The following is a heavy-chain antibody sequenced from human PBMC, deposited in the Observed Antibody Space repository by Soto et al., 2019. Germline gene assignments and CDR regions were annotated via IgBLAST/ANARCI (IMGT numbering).Heavy chain of an antibody. D-gene: IGHD3-22*01. CDR3: AREGYYDSSGYSDFDY. Sequence: QVQLQESGPGLVKPSETLSLTCTVSGGSISSYYWSWIRQPAGKGLEWIGRIYTSGSTNYNPSLKSRVTMSVDTSKHQFSLKLSSVTAADTAVYYCAREGYYDSSGYSDFDYWGQGTLVTVSS. CDR2: IYTSGST. J-gene: IGHJ4*02. CDR1: GGSISSYY. V-gene: IGHV4-4*07.